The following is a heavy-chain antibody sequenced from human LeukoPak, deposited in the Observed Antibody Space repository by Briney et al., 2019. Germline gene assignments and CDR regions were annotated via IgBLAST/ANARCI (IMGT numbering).Heavy chain of an antibody. V-gene: IGHV1-46*01. CDR1: GYTFTSNY. J-gene: IGHJ4*02. CDR2: IYPRDGST. Sequence: ASVKVSCKASGYTFTSNYIHWVRQAPGQGLEWMGMIYPRDGSTSYAQKFQGRITVTRDTSTSTVHMELSGLRSEDTAVYYCARDQEGFDFWGQGTLVTVSS. CDR3: ARDQEGFDF.